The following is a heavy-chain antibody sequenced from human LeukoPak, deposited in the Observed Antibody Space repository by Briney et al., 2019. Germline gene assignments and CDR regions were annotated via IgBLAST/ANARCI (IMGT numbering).Heavy chain of an antibody. Sequence: ASVKVSCKASGGTFSSYAISWVRQAPGQGLEWMGGIIPIFGTANYAQKFQGRVTITADKSTSTAYMELSSLRSEDTAVYYCASYNSGSYLPYYYYYYMDVWGKGTTVTVSS. D-gene: IGHD1-26*01. V-gene: IGHV1-69*06. CDR2: IIPIFGTA. CDR3: ASYNSGSYLPYYYYYYMDV. CDR1: GGTFSSYA. J-gene: IGHJ6*03.